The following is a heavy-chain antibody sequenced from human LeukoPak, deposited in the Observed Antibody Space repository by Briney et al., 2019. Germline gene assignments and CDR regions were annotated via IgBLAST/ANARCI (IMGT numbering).Heavy chain of an antibody. D-gene: IGHD2-15*01. CDR3: ARGPQVVVAVPNWFDP. CDR1: GYTFTSYG. Sequence: ASVKVSCKTSGYTFTSYGISWVRQAPGQGLEWMGWINANSGGTNYAQKFQGRVTMTRDTSTSTVYMELSSLRSEDTAAYYCARGPQVVVAVPNWFDPWGQGTLVTVSS. V-gene: IGHV1-18*01. J-gene: IGHJ5*02. CDR2: INANSGGT.